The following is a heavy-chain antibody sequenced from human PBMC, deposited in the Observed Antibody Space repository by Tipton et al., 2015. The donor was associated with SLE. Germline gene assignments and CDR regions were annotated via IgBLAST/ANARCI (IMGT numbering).Heavy chain of an antibody. Sequence: TLSLTCTVSGDSINGYYWSWIRQSAGKGLEWIGSIYYTGTTTYYNSFLKSRVTMSVDTSKNQFSLRLTSVTAADTAVYYCARRRGSSWYEDYFDYWGQGTLVTVSS. CDR3: ARRRGSSWYEDYFDY. D-gene: IGHD6-13*01. J-gene: IGHJ4*02. CDR1: GDSINGYY. V-gene: IGHV4-4*07. CDR2: IYYTGTT.